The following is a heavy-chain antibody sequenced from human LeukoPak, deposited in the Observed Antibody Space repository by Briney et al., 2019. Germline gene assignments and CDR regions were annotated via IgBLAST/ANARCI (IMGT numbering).Heavy chain of an antibody. CDR2: IIPILGIA. CDR3: ARGIQISMVRGVINY. D-gene: IGHD3-10*01. J-gene: IGHJ4*02. Sequence: SVKVSCKASGGTFSSYAISWVRQAPGQGLEWMGRIIPILGIANYAQKFQGRVTITADKSTSTAYMELSSLRSEDTAVYYCARGIQISMVRGVINYWGQGTLVTVSS. V-gene: IGHV1-69*04. CDR1: GGTFSSYA.